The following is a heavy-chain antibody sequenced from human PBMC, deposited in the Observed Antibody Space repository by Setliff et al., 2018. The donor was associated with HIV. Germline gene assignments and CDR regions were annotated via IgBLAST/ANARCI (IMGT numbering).Heavy chain of an antibody. CDR2: INAGNGNT. Sequence: GASVKVSCKASGYTFTSYAMHWVRQAPGQRLEWMGWINAGNGNTKYSQKFQGRVTITRDTSASTAYMELSSLRSEDTAVYYCARGDSSGYRPFQHWGQGTLVTVSS. V-gene: IGHV1-3*01. CDR3: ARGDSSGYRPFQH. J-gene: IGHJ1*01. CDR1: GYTFTSYA. D-gene: IGHD3-22*01.